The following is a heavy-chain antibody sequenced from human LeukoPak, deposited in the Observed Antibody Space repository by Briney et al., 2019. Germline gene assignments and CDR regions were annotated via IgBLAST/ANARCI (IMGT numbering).Heavy chain of an antibody. CDR2: ISSSGSYI. Sequence: GGSLRLSCAASGFTFSSYSMNWVRQAPGKGLEWVSPISSSGSYIYYADSVKGRFTISRDNAKNSLYLQMNSLRAEDTAVYYCARAAGPGYCSSTSCYSHGAFDIWGQGTMVTVSS. D-gene: IGHD2-2*01. CDR1: GFTFSSYS. V-gene: IGHV3-21*01. CDR3: ARAAGPGYCSSTSCYSHGAFDI. J-gene: IGHJ3*02.